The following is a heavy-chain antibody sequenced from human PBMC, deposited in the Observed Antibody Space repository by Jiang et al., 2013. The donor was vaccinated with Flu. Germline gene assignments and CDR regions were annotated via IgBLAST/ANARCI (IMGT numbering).Heavy chain of an antibody. Sequence: VQLLESGGGLVQPGGSLRLSCAASGFTFSSYAMSWVRQAPGKGLEWVSAISGSGGSTYYADSVKGRFTISRDNSKNTLYLQMNSLRAEDTAVYYCAREIPAYYYDSSGYYPNAFDIWGQGTMVTVSS. D-gene: IGHD3-22*01. V-gene: IGHV3-23*01. CDR1: GFTFSSYA. J-gene: IGHJ3*02. CDR3: AREIPAYYYDSSGYYPNAFDI. CDR2: ISGSGGST.